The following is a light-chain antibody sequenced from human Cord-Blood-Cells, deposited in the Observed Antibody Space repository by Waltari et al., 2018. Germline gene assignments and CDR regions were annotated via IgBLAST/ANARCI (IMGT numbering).Light chain of an antibody. Sequence: QLTQSPSFLSASVGDRVTITCRASQGISSYLAWYQQKPGKAPKLLIYAASTLQSGVPSRFSGSGSGTEFTLTISSLQPEDFATYYCQQLNSYPRTFGQGTK. J-gene: IGKJ1*01. CDR3: QQLNSYPRT. CDR2: AAS. CDR1: QGISSY. V-gene: IGKV1-9*01.